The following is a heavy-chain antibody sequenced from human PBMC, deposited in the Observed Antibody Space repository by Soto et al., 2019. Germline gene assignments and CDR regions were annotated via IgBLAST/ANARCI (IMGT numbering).Heavy chain of an antibody. CDR3: ARGNRFHYDGFDV. J-gene: IGHJ6*02. Sequence: QAHLEQSGAEVKRPGASVKVSCKASGYTFSDFDINWLRQASGQGPEWMGWMNAKSGDTFFAQRFQGKFNMTWDTYISTAYIEVGSLTSDDTAIYYCARGNRFHYDGFDVWGQGTTVAVSS. CDR2: MNAKSGDT. V-gene: IGHV1-8*01. CDR1: GYTFSDFD. D-gene: IGHD3-3*01.